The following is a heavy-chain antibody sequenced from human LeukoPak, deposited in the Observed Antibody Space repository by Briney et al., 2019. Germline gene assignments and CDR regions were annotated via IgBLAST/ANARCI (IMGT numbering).Heavy chain of an antibody. J-gene: IGHJ4*02. D-gene: IGHD6-13*01. Sequence: ASVKVSCKASGGTFSSYAISWVRQAPGQGLEWMGGIIPIFGTANYAQKFQGRVTITTDESTSTAYMELSSLRSEDTAVYYCARGSAGIAAEVGDFEYWGQGTLVTVSS. CDR1: GGTFSSYA. CDR2: IIPIFGTA. V-gene: IGHV1-69*05. CDR3: ARGSAGIAAEVGDFEY.